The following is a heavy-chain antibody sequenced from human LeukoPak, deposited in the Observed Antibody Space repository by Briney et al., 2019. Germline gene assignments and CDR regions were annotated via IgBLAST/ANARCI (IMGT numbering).Heavy chain of an antibody. D-gene: IGHD3-10*01. J-gene: IGHJ3*02. CDR3: ARLSGGHAFDI. CDR1: GFTFSSYA. CDR2: ISYDGSNK. V-gene: IGHV3-30*04. Sequence: GGSLRLSCAASGFTFSSYAMHRVRQAPGKGLEWVAVISYDGSNKYYADSVKGRFTISRDNSKNTLYLQMNRLRAEDTAVYYCARLSGGHAFDIWGQGTMVTVSS.